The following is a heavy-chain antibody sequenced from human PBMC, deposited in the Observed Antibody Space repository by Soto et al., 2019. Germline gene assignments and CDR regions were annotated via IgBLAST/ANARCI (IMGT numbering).Heavy chain of an antibody. V-gene: IGHV3-7*01. CDR1: GFTFSSYW. CDR3: ARDPELEVLWYYFDY. Sequence: PGGSLRLSCAASGFTFSSYWMSWVRQAPGKGLEWVANIKQDGSEKYYVDSVKGRFTISRDNAKNSLYLQMNSLRAEDTAVYYCARDPELEVLWYYFDYWGQGALVTVSS. J-gene: IGHJ4*02. CDR2: IKQDGSEK. D-gene: IGHD3-10*01.